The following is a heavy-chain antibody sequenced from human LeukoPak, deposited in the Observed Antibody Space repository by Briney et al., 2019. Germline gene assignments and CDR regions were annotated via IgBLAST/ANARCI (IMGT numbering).Heavy chain of an antibody. CDR3: AKDYRSGYYPNWFDP. D-gene: IGHD3-3*01. J-gene: IGHJ5*02. CDR2: TSGSGNST. V-gene: IGHV3-23*01. Sequence: GGSLRLSCAASGFTFSSYAMNWVRQAPGKGLEWVSTTSGSGNSTYYADSVKGRFTISRDNSKNTLYLQMNSLRAEDTAVYYCAKDYRSGYYPNWFDPWGQGTLVTVSS. CDR1: GFTFSSYA.